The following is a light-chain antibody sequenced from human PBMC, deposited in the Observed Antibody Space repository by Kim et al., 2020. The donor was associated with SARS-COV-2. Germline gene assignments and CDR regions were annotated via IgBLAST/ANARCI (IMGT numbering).Light chain of an antibody. CDR3: QQYNTDKT. Sequence: ASVGGRVTIACRARQSITIWLAWYQQKPGKAPKLLIYDASTLESGVPSRFSGSGSGTDFTLTISSLQPDDFATYYCQQYNTDKTFGQGTRVEIK. CDR2: DAS. J-gene: IGKJ1*01. V-gene: IGKV1-5*01. CDR1: QSITIW.